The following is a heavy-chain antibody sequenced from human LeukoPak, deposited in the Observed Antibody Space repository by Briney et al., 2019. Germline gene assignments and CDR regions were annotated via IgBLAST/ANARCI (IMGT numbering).Heavy chain of an antibody. CDR1: GFTFDDYA. V-gene: IGHV3-9*01. J-gene: IGHJ5*02. D-gene: IGHD6-19*01. CDR2: ISWNSGSI. CDR3: AKDYAIAVAGT. Sequence: PGRSLRLSCVASGFTFDDYAMHWVRQAPGKGLEWVSGISWNSGSIGYADSVKGRFTISRDNAKNSLYLQMNSLRAEDTALYYCAKDYAIAVAGTWGQGTLVTVSS.